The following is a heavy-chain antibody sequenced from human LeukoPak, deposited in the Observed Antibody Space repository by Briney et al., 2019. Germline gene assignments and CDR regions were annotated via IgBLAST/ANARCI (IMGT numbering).Heavy chain of an antibody. J-gene: IGHJ4*02. Sequence: GGSLRLSCAASGFTFSSYAMHWVRQAPGKGLEWVAVISYDGSNKYYADSVKGRFTISRDNSKNTLYLQMNSLRAEDTAVYYCARVYSSSPYFDYWGQGTLVTVSS. CDR2: ISYDGSNK. CDR3: ARVYSSSPYFDY. V-gene: IGHV3-30-3*01. CDR1: GFTFSSYA. D-gene: IGHD6-6*01.